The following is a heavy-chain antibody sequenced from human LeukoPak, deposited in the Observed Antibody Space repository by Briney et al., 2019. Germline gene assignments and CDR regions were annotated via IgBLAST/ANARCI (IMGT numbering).Heavy chain of an antibody. Sequence: PGGSLRLSCAASGFAFSTYGMHWVRQAPGKGLEWVAFLRYDGTNKLYGDSVKGRFTISRDSSKNSLFLQMSSLRREDTAVYYCVKDGYRGASFSNPNEVPTHLDYWGQGTVVTVSP. V-gene: IGHV3-30*02. CDR3: VKDGYRGASFSNPNEVPTHLDY. J-gene: IGHJ4*02. CDR2: LRYDGTNK. D-gene: IGHD1-26*01. CDR1: GFAFSTYG.